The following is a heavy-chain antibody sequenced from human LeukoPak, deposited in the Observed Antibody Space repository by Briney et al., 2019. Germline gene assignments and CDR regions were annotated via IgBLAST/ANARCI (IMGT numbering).Heavy chain of an antibody. J-gene: IGHJ3*02. Sequence: ASVKVSCKASGYTFTSYYMHWVRQAPGQGLEWMGIINPSGGSTSYAQKFQGRVTMTRDMSTSTVYMELSSLRSEDTAVYYCARVEYSSSWYGLWGAFDIWGQGTMVTVSS. D-gene: IGHD6-13*01. CDR2: INPSGGST. CDR1: GYTFTSYY. V-gene: IGHV1-46*01. CDR3: ARVEYSSSWYGLWGAFDI.